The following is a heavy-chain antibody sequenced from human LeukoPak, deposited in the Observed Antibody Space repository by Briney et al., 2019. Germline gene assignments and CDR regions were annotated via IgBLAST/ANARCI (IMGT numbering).Heavy chain of an antibody. J-gene: IGHJ5*02. CDR3: ARKEGGQLVNTRRWFDP. CDR1: GGSISSYY. Sequence: TSETLSLTCTVSGGSISSYYWSWIRQPPGKGLEWIGEINHSGSTNYNPSLKSRVTISVDTSKNQFSLKLRSVTAADTAVYYCARKEGGQLVNTRRWFDPWGQGTLVTVSS. V-gene: IGHV4-34*01. CDR2: INHSGST. D-gene: IGHD6-13*01.